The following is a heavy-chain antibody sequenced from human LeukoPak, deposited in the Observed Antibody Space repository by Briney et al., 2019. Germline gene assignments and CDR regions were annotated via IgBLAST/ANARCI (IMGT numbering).Heavy chain of an antibody. V-gene: IGHV3-48*03. D-gene: IGHD3-10*02. CDR2: ISSSGSTI. CDR3: AEPGITMIGGV. J-gene: IGHJ6*04. Sequence: GGSLRLSCAASGFTFSSYEMNWVRQAPGKGLEWVSYISSSGSTIYYADSVKGRFTISRDNAKNSLYLQMNSLRAEDTAVSYCAEPGITMIGGVWGKGTTVTISS. CDR1: GFTFSSYE.